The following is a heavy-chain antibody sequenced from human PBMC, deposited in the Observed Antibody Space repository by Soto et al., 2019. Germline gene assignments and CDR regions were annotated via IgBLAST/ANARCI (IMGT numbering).Heavy chain of an antibody. CDR3: ARNGYSSSWKGY. CDR2: IIPILGIA. Sequence: QVQLVQSGAEVKKPGSSVKVSCKASGGTFSSYTISWVRQAPGQGLERMGRIIPILGIANYAQKFQGRVTITADKSTSTAYMELSSLRSEDTAVYYCARNGYSSSWKGYWGQGTLVTVSS. D-gene: IGHD6-13*01. V-gene: IGHV1-69*02. CDR1: GGTFSSYT. J-gene: IGHJ4*02.